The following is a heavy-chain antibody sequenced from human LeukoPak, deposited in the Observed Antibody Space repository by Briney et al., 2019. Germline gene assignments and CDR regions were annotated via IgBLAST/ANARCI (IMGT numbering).Heavy chain of an antibody. CDR2: INPNSGGT. CDR3: ASRVGYYYDSSGPHAFDI. D-gene: IGHD3-22*01. Sequence: GASVKVSCKASGYTFTGYYMHWVRQAPGQGLEWMGWINPNSGGTNYAQKFQGRVTMTRDTSISTAYMELSRLRSDDTAVYYCASRVGYYYDSSGPHAFDIWGQGTMVTVSS. J-gene: IGHJ3*02. CDR1: GYTFTGYY. V-gene: IGHV1-2*02.